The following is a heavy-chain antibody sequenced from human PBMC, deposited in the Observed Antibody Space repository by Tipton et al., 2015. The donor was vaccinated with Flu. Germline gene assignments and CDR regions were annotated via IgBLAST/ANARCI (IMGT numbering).Heavy chain of an antibody. CDR1: GYTFTSYY. CDR2: INPSGGST. V-gene: IGHV1-46*01. CDR3: ARPIGLWLYGRSVGVDAFDI. D-gene: IGHD5-18*01. Sequence: QLVQSGAEVKKPGASVKVSCKASGYTFTSYYMHWVRQAPGQGLEWMGIINPSGGSTSYAQKFQGRVTMTRDTSTSTVYMELSSLRSEDTAVYYCARPIGLWLYGRSVGVDAFDIWGQGTMVTVSS. J-gene: IGHJ3*02.